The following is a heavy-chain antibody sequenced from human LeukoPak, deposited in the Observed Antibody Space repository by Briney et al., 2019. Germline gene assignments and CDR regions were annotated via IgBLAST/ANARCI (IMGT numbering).Heavy chain of an antibody. CDR2: IYYSGST. Sequence: SETLSLTCTVSGGSISSGGYYWSWIRQHPGKGLEWIGYIYYSGSTYYNPSLKSRVTISVDTSKNQSSLKLSSVTAADTAVYYCARPVRTGPSPFDYWGQGTLVTVSS. CDR3: ARPVRTGPSPFDY. V-gene: IGHV4-31*03. D-gene: IGHD1-1*01. J-gene: IGHJ4*02. CDR1: GGSISSGGYY.